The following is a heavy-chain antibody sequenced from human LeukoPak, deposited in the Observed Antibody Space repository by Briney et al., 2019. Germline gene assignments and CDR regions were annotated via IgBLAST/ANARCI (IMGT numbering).Heavy chain of an antibody. V-gene: IGHV4-34*01. CDR2: INHSGSA. D-gene: IGHD5-18*01. CDR1: GGSFSGYY. Sequence: SETLSLTCAVSGGSFSGYYWTWIRQPPGKGLEWIGEINHSGSANYNPSLKSRVTMSVDTSKNQFSLKLSSVTAADTAVYYCAREVYSYGYSSYYFDYWGQGTLVTVSS. J-gene: IGHJ4*02. CDR3: AREVYSYGYSSYYFDY.